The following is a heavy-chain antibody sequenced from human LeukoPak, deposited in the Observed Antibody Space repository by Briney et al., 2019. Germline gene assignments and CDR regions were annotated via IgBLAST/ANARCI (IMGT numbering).Heavy chain of an antibody. Sequence: PSQTLSLTCAVSGGSISSGGYYWSWIRQPPGKGLEWIGEINHSGSTNYNPSLKSRVTISVDTSKNQFSLKLSSVTAADTAVYYCASVAPSVRPGTADSYTNYYFDYWGQGTLVTVSS. D-gene: IGHD2-2*02. CDR2: INHSGST. V-gene: IGHV4-30-2*01. CDR3: ASVAPSVRPGTADSYTNYYFDY. J-gene: IGHJ4*02. CDR1: GGSISSGGYY.